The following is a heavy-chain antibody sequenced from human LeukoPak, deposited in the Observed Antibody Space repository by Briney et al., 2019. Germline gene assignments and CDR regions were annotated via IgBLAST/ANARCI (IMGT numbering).Heavy chain of an antibody. CDR2: ISVSGGST. V-gene: IGHV3-23*01. CDR3: AKGVTIFGVVGDNWFDP. Sequence: PGGSLRLSCAASGFTFSSYAMSWVRQAPGKGLEWVSAISVSGGSTYHADSVKGRFTISRNNSKNTLYLQMNSLRAEDTAVYYCAKGVTIFGVVGDNWFDPWGQGTLVTVSS. CDR1: GFTFSSYA. J-gene: IGHJ5*02. D-gene: IGHD3-3*01.